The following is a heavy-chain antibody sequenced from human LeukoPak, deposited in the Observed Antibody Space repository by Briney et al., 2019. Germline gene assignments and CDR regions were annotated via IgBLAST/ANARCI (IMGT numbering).Heavy chain of an antibody. V-gene: IGHV3-11*04. Sequence: GGSLRLSCVASGFTFSDCYMSWIRQAPGKGLEWVSYIRSSGTTIHYADSVKGRFTISRDNAKNSLYLQMNSLRAEDTAVYYCARDRGAVTDVFDYWGQGTPVTVSS. CDR2: IRSSGTTI. D-gene: IGHD6-19*01. CDR1: GFTFSDCY. J-gene: IGHJ4*02. CDR3: ARDRGAVTDVFDY.